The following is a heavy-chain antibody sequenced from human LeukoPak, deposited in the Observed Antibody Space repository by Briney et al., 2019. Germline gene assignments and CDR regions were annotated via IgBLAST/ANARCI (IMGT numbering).Heavy chain of an antibody. Sequence: SETLSLTCAVSGDSISGSNWWNWVRQPPEKGLEWIGEISPSGSTNYNPSLKSRVTISLDKSKNQFSLNVNSVTAADTAVYYCARHIHRGYSSSKVRTFDPWGRGTLVTVSS. J-gene: IGHJ2*01. V-gene: IGHV4-4*02. CDR2: ISPSGST. D-gene: IGHD6-6*01. CDR1: GDSISGSNW. CDR3: ARHIHRGYSSSKVRTFDP.